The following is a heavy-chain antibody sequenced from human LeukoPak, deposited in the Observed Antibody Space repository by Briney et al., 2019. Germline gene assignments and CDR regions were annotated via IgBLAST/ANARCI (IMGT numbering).Heavy chain of an antibody. V-gene: IGHV1-69*06. CDR2: IIPIFGTA. D-gene: IGHD1-14*01. CDR1: GGTFSSYA. CDR3: ARLNNPYYYYMDV. Sequence: GASVKVSCKASGGTFSSYAISWVRQAPGQGLEWMGGIIPIFGTANYAQKFQGRVTITADKSTSTAYMELSSLRSEDTAVYYCARLNNPYYYYMDVWGKGTTVTISS. J-gene: IGHJ6*03.